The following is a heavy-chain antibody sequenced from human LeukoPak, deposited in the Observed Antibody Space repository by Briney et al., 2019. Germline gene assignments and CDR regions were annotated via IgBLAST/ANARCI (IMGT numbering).Heavy chain of an antibody. CDR1: GFTFTNYA. J-gene: IGHJ4*02. CDR2: ISGSGGST. V-gene: IGHV3-23*01. CDR3: AKCGSGWSHFDY. Sequence: GGSLRLSCAASGFTFTNYAMTLVRQAPGKGLEWVSTISGSGGSTYYADSVKGRFTISRENSKNTLYLQMNSLRAEDTAVYYCAKCGSGWSHFDYWGQGTLVTASS. D-gene: IGHD6-19*01.